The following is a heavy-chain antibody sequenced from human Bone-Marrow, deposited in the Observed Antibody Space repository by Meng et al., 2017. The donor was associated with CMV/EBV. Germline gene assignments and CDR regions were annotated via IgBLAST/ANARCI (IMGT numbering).Heavy chain of an antibody. CDR3: ARAAPYYDFWSGPLRPHYFDY. Sequence: GGSLRLSCAASGFTFSSYAMHWVRQAPGKGLEWVAVISYDGSNKYSADSVKGRFTTARDNAKNTLYLQMTSLRAEDTAVYYWARAAPYYDFWSGPLRPHYFDYWGQGTLVTVSS. CDR2: ISYDGSNK. J-gene: IGHJ4*02. D-gene: IGHD3-3*01. V-gene: IGHV3-30*04. CDR1: GFTFSSYA.